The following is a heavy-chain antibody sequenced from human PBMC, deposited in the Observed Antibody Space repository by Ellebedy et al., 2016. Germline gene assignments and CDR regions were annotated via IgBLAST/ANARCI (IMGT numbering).Heavy chain of an antibody. Sequence: SETLSLTXTVTGGPVINAGAYWSWIRQPPGRGLEWIGYVYHSGSTKINPSLKSRVTMSVDTSKKQFSLKLNSVTTADTAVYFCARGLYFDSSCYHFWFDPWGQGALVTVSS. CDR3: ARGLYFDSSCYHFWFDP. V-gene: IGHV4-61*08. CDR1: GGPVINAGAY. J-gene: IGHJ5*02. CDR2: VYHSGST. D-gene: IGHD3-22*01.